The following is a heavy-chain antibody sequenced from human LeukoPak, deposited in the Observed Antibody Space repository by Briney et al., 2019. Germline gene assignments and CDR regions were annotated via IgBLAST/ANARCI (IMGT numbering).Heavy chain of an antibody. CDR2: IYYTGRT. J-gene: IGHJ4*02. CDR1: SGSISSNSHY. V-gene: IGHV4-39*01. D-gene: IGHD7-27*01. Sequence: SETLSLTCTVSSGSISSNSHYWGWIRQPPGKGLEWVGSIYYTGRTFDNPSLESRVTVSVDTSKNQFTLKMRSLTVADTAVYYCARAPRSWGFDYWGQGTLVTVSS. CDR3: ARAPRSWGFDY.